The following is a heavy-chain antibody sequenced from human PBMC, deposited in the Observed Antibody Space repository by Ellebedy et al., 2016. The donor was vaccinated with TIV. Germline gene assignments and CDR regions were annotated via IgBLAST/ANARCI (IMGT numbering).Heavy chain of an antibody. D-gene: IGHD5-24*01. J-gene: IGHJ6*02. CDR3: ARVMEMATTTYGMDV. CDR1: GYTFTSYA. Sequence: AASVKVSCKASGYTFTSYAMHWVRQAPGQRLEWMGWINAGNGNTKYSQKFQGRVTITRDTSTSTVYMELSSLRSEDTAVYYCARVMEMATTTYGMDVWGQGTTVTVSS. CDR2: INAGNGNT. V-gene: IGHV1-3*01.